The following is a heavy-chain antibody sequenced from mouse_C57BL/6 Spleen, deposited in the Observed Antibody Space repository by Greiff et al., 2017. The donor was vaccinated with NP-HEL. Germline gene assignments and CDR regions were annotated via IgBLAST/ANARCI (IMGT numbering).Heavy chain of an antibody. J-gene: IGHJ4*01. Sequence: QVTLKESGPGILQPSQTLSLTCSFSGFSLSTFGMGVGWIRQPSGKGLEWLAHIWWDDDKYYNPALKSRLTISKDTSKNQVFLKIANVDTADTATYYCARIGPFITTVVATKKNYAMDYWGQGTSVTVSS. V-gene: IGHV8-8*01. CDR3: ARIGPFITTVVATKKNYAMDY. D-gene: IGHD1-1*01. CDR2: IWWDDDK. CDR1: GFSLSTFGMG.